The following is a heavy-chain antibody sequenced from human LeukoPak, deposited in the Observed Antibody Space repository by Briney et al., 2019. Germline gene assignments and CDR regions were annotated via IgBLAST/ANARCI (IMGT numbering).Heavy chain of an antibody. CDR1: GYTFTSYG. Sequence: VASVKVSCKASGYTFTSYGISWVRQAPGQGLEWMGWISAYNGNTNYAQKLQGRVTMTTDTSTSTAYIELRSLRSDDTAVYHCARDGYSYGYYYYYGMDVWGQGTTVTVSS. V-gene: IGHV1-18*01. D-gene: IGHD5-18*01. J-gene: IGHJ6*02. CDR2: ISAYNGNT. CDR3: ARDGYSYGYYYYYGMDV.